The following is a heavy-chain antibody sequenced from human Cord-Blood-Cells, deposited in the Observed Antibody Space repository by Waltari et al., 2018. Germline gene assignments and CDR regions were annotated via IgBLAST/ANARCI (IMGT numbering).Heavy chain of an antibody. D-gene: IGHD7-27*01. CDR3: ARVFQLGSHFDY. J-gene: IGHJ4*02. CDR2: IKQDGSEK. Sequence: EVQLVESGGGLVQPGGSLRLSCAASGFTFSSYGMCWVRQAPGKGLEWVANIKQDGSEKYYVDSVKGRFTISRDNAKNSLYLQMNSLRAEDTAVYYCARVFQLGSHFDYWGQGTLVTVSS. V-gene: IGHV3-7*01. CDR1: GFTFSSYG.